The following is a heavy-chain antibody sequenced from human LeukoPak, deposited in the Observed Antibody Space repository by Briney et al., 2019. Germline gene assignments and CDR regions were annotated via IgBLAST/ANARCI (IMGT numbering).Heavy chain of an antibody. CDR3: ARARSGATLDY. CDR2: IYYSGST. CDR1: GPSMVGYY. Sequence: PSETLSLTCTVSGPSMVGYYWSWIRQPPGKGLDWIGYIYYSGSTNYNPSLKSRVTISVDTSKNQFSLKLSSVTAADTAVYYCARARSGATLDYWGQGTLVTVSS. V-gene: IGHV4-59*01. D-gene: IGHD5-12*01. J-gene: IGHJ4*02.